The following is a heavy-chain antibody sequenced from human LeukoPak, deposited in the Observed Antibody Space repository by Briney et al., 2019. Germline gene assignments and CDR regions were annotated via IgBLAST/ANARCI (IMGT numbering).Heavy chain of an antibody. Sequence: SETLSLTCTVSGYSISSGYYWGWIWQPPGKGLECIGSIYHSGSTYYNPSLKSRVTISVDTSKNQFSLKLSSVTAADTAVYYCARDERGSYSYYFDYWGQGTLVSVSS. D-gene: IGHD1-26*01. CDR3: ARDERGSYSYYFDY. V-gene: IGHV4-38-2*02. CDR1: GYSISSGYY. CDR2: IYHSGST. J-gene: IGHJ4*02.